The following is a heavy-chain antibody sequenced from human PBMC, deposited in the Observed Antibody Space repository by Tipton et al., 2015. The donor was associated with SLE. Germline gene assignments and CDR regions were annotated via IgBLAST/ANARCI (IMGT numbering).Heavy chain of an antibody. D-gene: IGHD6-13*01. V-gene: IGHV4-34*01. CDR1: GGSFSGYY. CDR3: ARLGAGMDLDY. Sequence: TLSLTCAVYGGSFSGYYWSWIRQPPGKGLEWIEEINHSGSTNYNPSLKSRVTISVDTSKNQFSLKLSSVTAADTAVYYCARLGAGMDLDYWGQGTLVTVSS. CDR2: INHSGST. J-gene: IGHJ4*02.